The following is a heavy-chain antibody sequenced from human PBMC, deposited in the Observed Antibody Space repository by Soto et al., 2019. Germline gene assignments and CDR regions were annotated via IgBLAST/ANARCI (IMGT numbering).Heavy chain of an antibody. CDR1: GYTFTSYD. CDR2: MNPNSGNT. Sequence: QVQLVQSGAEVKKPGASVKVSCKASGYTFTSYDINWVRQATGQGLEWMGWMNPNSGNTGYAQKFQGRVTMTRNTSRSTAYMELSSLSSENTAVSYCAREQQVRGCDPWGQGALVTVSS. D-gene: IGHD6-13*01. J-gene: IGHJ5*02. V-gene: IGHV1-8*01. CDR3: AREQQVRGCDP.